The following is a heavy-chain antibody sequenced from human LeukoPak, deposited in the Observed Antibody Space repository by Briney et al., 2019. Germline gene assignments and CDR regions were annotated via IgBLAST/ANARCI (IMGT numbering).Heavy chain of an antibody. CDR2: ITDGGST. D-gene: IGHD3-10*01. CDR3: ARLYRTVRGVIRKHNWFDP. CDR1: GGSFSDYH. Sequence: SETLSLTCAVYGGSFSDYHWSWIRQPPGKGLEWIGEITDGGSTTYNASLKSRVTISADTSKNQFSVKLHSVTAADTAVYYCARLYRTVRGVIRKHNWFDPWGQGTLVTVSS. J-gene: IGHJ5*02. V-gene: IGHV4-34*01.